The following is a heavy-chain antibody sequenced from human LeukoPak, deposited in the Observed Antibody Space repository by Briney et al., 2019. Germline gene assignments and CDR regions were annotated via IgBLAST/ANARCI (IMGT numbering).Heavy chain of an antibody. CDR1: GGTFSSYA. V-gene: IGHV1-69*05. CDR3: ARSSRLYYDILTGYPGALDY. CDR2: IIPIFGTA. J-gene: IGHJ4*02. Sequence: SVKVSCKASGGTFSSYAISWVRQAPGQGLEWMGRIIPIFGTANYAQKFQGRVTITTDESTSTAYMELSSLRSEDTAVYYCARSSRLYYDILTGYPGALDYWGQGTLVTVSS. D-gene: IGHD3-9*01.